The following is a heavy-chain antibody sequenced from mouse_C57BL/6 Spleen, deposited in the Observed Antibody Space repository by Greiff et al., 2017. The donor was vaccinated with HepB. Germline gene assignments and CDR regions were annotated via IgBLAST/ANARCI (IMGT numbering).Heavy chain of an antibody. CDR2: IDPETGGT. CDR3: TREGIYYGNYGYVDV. CDR1: GYTFTDYE. D-gene: IGHD2-1*01. J-gene: IGHJ1*03. Sequence: QVQLQQSGAELVRPGASVTLSCKASGYTFTDYEMHWVKQTPVHGLEWIGAIDPETGGTAYNQKFKGKAILTADKSSSTAYMELRSLTSEDSAVYYCTREGIYYGNYGYVDVWGTGTTVTVSS. V-gene: IGHV1-15*01.